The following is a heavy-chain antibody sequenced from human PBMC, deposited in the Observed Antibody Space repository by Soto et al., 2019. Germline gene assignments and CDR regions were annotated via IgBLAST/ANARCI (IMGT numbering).Heavy chain of an antibody. CDR1: GFIFSDYY. Sequence: QVQLVESGGGLVKSGGSLRLSCAASGFIFSDYYMSWIRQAPGKGLEWISYICNSGSIIENADSVKGRFTISRYNAKNSLYLQMNTLRGEDTAIHYCVRAVGLGNGAWFDYWGQGALVTGSS. CDR3: VRAVGLGNGAWFDY. J-gene: IGHJ4*02. V-gene: IGHV3-11*01. D-gene: IGHD4-17*01. CDR2: ICNSGSII.